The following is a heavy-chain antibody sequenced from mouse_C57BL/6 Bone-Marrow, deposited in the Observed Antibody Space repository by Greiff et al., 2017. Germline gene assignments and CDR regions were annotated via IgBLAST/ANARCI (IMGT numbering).Heavy chain of an antibody. J-gene: IGHJ2*01. V-gene: IGHV1-50*01. Sequence: QVQLQQPGAELVKPGASVKLSCKASGYTFPSYWMQWVKQRPGQGLEWIGEIDPADSSTNYNQKFQGKATLTVDTSSSTAYMQLSSLTSEDSAVYYCASGWFLRVGGQGTTLTVSS. D-gene: IGHD2-3*01. CDR3: ASGWFLRV. CDR1: GYTFPSYW. CDR2: IDPADSST.